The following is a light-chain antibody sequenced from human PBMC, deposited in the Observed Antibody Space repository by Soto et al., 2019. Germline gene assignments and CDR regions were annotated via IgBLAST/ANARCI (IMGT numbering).Light chain of an antibody. J-gene: IGKJ3*01. CDR1: QGISSY. CDR3: QQLYSYPIT. V-gene: IGKV1-9*01. CDR2: AAS. Sequence: IQLTQSPSSLSASVGDRVTITGRASQGISSYLAWYQQKAGKAPKLLIYAASTLQSGVPSRFSGSGSGTDFTLTISSLQPEDFATYYCQQLYSYPITFGPGTKVDIK.